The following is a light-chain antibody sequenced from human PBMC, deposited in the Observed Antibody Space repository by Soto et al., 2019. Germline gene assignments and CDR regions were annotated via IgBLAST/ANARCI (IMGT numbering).Light chain of an antibody. CDR3: TSYTTKTTLL. CDR2: EVS. Sequence: QSALTQPASVSGSPGQSIAISCTGTNNDVGAYNYVSWYQRHPGKTPKLMIYEVSNRPSGVSDRFSGSKSGNTASLTISGLQDEDEADYYCTSYTTKTTLLFGGGTKVTVL. CDR1: NNDVGAYNY. J-gene: IGLJ2*01. V-gene: IGLV2-14*01.